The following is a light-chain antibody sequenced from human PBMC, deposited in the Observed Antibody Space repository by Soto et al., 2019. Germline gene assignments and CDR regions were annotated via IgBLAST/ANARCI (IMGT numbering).Light chain of an antibody. CDR1: NIGNKN. Sequence: SYELAQPPSVSVAPGQTARITCEGNNIGNKNVHWYRQRPGQAPVLVVYDDSDRPSGIPERFSGSNSGNTATLTISRVEVGDEADYYCQVWHSDHRVFGGRTKLTVL. V-gene: IGLV3-21*02. J-gene: IGLJ3*02. CDR3: QVWHSDHRV. CDR2: DDS.